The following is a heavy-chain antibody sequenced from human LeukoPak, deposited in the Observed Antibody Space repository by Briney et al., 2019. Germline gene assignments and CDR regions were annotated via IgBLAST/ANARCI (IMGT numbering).Heavy chain of an antibody. CDR1: GFALSTYW. V-gene: IGHV3-74*01. Sequence: PGGSLRLSCAASGFALSTYWMHWGRQAPGEGLVWVSLINSDGSNTLYADSVEGRFTISRDTAKNTLYLEMNRLRADDTAVYYCARAGSGSSYDCWGQERLVAVSS. D-gene: IGHD3-10*01. J-gene: IGHJ4*02. CDR3: ARAGSGSSYDC. CDR2: INSDGSNT.